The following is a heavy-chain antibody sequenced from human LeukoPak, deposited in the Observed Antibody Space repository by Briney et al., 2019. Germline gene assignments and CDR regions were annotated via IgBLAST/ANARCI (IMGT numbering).Heavy chain of an antibody. D-gene: IGHD6-19*01. V-gene: IGHV4-59*08. Sequence: SETLSLTCTVSGGSISSYYWSWIRPPPGKGLEWIGYIYYSGSTHYNPSLKSRVTISVDSSKNQFSLKLSSVTAADTAVYYCARLEGGWHDNGMDVWGQGTTVTVSS. J-gene: IGHJ6*02. CDR3: ARLEGGWHDNGMDV. CDR1: GGSISSYY. CDR2: IYYSGST.